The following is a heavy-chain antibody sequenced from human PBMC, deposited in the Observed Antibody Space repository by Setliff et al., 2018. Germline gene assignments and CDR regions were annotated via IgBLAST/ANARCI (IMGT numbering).Heavy chain of an antibody. J-gene: IGHJ4*02. CDR2: VHPDGNA. CDR3: ARHTIAMSTIISYFDY. V-gene: IGHV4-59*05. D-gene: IGHD3-10*01. CDR1: GGSLSADYY. Sequence: SETLSLTCTVSGGSLSADYYWSWIRQPAGKGLEWIGHVHPDGNAYYTPSLKSRVTISIDTSKNQFSLKLSSVTAADTAVYYCARHTIAMSTIISYFDYWGQGTLVTVSS.